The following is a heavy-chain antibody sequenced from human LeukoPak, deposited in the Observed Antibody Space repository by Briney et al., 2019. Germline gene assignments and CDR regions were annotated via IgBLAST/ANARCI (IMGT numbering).Heavy chain of an antibody. Sequence: SETLSLTCTVSGGAISGSPYYWGWIRQPPGKGLEWIGSTSYSGSTYYNPSFKSRVTISVDTSKNQFSLKLTSVTAADTAVYYCARAYSSGWYNDFDPWGQGTLVIVSS. D-gene: IGHD6-19*01. CDR3: ARAYSSGWYNDFDP. J-gene: IGHJ5*02. CDR1: GGAISGSPYY. CDR2: TSYSGST. V-gene: IGHV4-39*01.